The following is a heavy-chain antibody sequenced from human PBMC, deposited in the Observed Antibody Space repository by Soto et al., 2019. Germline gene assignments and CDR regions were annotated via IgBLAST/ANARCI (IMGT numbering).Heavy chain of an antibody. CDR2: ISYDGSYK. CDR3: AKDRGWELLDYYYGVDV. D-gene: IGHD1-26*01. CDR1: GFTFNQYG. Sequence: QVQLVESGGGVVQPGRSLRLSCAASGFTFNQYGMHWVRQAPGKGLEWVALISYDGSYKYYADSVKGRFTISRDNSKNTLYRQMNSLRAEDTSVYYCAKDRGWELLDYYYGVDVWGQGTTVTVSS. V-gene: IGHV3-30*18. J-gene: IGHJ6*02.